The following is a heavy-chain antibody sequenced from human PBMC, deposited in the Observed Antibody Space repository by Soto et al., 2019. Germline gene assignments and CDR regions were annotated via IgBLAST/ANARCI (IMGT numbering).Heavy chain of an antibody. CDR2: ISASSSDK. V-gene: IGHV3-21*02. Sequence: EVQLVESGGRLVKPGESLRLSCVASGFDFSYYTMNWVRQAPGKGLEWVSAISASSSDKYSAYSVRGRFTFSRDNVINSLDLRMNTRRPEDTAVYNRTTIRSDAFDIWGQGTLVTVS. J-gene: IGHJ3*02. CDR1: GFDFSYYT. D-gene: IGHD4-17*01. CDR3: TTIRSDAFDI.